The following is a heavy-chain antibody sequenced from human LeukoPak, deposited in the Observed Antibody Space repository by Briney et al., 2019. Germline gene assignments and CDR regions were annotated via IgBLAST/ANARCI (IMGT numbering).Heavy chain of an antibody. Sequence: PGGSLRLSCEASGLTLSNFGMHWVRQAPGKGLEWVAIISYDGSTKYYADSVKGRFSISRDNSKNTLYLQMNSLRVEDTAVYYCATPPTAYTSGSLGYWGQGTLVTVSS. V-gene: IGHV3-30*03. CDR1: GLTLSNFG. J-gene: IGHJ4*02. CDR3: ATPPTAYTSGSLGY. D-gene: IGHD3-22*01. CDR2: ISYDGSTK.